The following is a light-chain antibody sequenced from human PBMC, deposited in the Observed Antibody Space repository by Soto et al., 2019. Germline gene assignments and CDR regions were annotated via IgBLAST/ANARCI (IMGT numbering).Light chain of an antibody. CDR2: DVF. J-gene: IGKJ4*01. V-gene: IGKV1-33*01. CDR3: QQYDQLPIT. Sequence: DLQMTQSASSLPESVGDTVTISCQARQDISKYLNWFQQKPGKAPKLLIYDVFNVETGVPSRFSGRGSGTDITLIISNLQPEDFATYYGQQYDQLPITFGGGTKVDI. CDR1: QDISKY.